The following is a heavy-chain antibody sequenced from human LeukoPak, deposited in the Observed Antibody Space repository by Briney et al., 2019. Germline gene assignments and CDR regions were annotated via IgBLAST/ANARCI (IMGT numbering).Heavy chain of an antibody. CDR1: GFTFSSYG. V-gene: IGHV3-30*18. D-gene: IGHD2-2*01. Sequence: PGRSLRLSCAVSGFTFSSYGMHSVRQAPGPVLARVAVISYDGSNKYYADSVKGRFTISRDNSKNTLYLQMNSLRAEDTAVYYCAKELYRYYYYGMDVWGKGTTVTVSS. CDR2: ISYDGSNK. J-gene: IGHJ6*04. CDR3: AKELYRYYYYGMDV.